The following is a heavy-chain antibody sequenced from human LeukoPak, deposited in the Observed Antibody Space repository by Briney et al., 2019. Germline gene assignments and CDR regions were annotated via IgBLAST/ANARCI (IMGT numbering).Heavy chain of an antibody. V-gene: IGHV5-51*01. CDR2: TYPGDSDT. D-gene: IGHD2-15*01. CDR1: GYSFTSYW. J-gene: IGHJ4*02. CDR3: ARHLPYSAPDY. Sequence: GESLKISCKGSGYSFTSYWIGWVRQMPGKGLEWMGITYPGDSDTRYSPSFQAQVTISVDESISTAYLQWNSLRASDTAMYYCARHLPYSAPDYWGQGTLVTVSS.